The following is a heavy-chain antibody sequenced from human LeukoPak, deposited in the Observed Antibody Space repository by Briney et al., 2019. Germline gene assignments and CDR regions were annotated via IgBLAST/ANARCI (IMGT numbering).Heavy chain of an antibody. Sequence: GGSLRLSCVGSRFTFSNYAMTWVRQAPGKGLEWVSSVSGSGGNTYYADSVKGRFTISRDNSKDTLYLQMNTLRAEDTAVYYCVIGMESAVSYWGQGTLVTVSS. CDR2: VSGSGGNT. CDR1: RFTFSNYA. CDR3: VIGMESAVSY. D-gene: IGHD6-13*01. V-gene: IGHV3-23*01. J-gene: IGHJ4*02.